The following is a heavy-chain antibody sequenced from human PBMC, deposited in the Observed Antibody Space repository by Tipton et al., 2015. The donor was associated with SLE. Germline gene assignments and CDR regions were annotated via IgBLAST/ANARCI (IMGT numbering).Heavy chain of an antibody. V-gene: IGHV1-2*02. Sequence: QVQLVQSGAEVKKPGASVKVSCKTSGYTFIDNYVHWVRQAPGQGLEWMGWINPKSGATKYAQKFQGRVTMTRDTSTSTAYMELSRLRFDDTAVYYCAREGGNYYDTSGQGWFDAWGQGIVVTVSS. CDR1: GYTFIDNY. J-gene: IGHJ5*02. CDR2: INPKSGAT. D-gene: IGHD3-22*01. CDR3: AREGGNYYDTSGQGWFDA.